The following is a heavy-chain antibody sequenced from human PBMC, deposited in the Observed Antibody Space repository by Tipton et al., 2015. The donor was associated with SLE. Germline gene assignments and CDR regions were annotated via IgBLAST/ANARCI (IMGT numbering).Heavy chain of an antibody. CDR3: ARSGSYYYSYGMDV. J-gene: IGHJ6*02. V-gene: IGHV4-39*07. CDR2: IYYSGST. D-gene: IGHD1-26*01. Sequence: TLSPTCTVSGGSISSSSYYWGWIRQPPGKGLEWIGSIYYSGSTYYNPSLKSRVTISVDTSKNQFSLKLSSVTAADTAMYYCARSGSYYYSYGMDVWGQGTTVTVSS. CDR1: GGSISSSSYY.